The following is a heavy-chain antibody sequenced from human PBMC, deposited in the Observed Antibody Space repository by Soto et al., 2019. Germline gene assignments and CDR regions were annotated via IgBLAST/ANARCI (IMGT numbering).Heavy chain of an antibody. CDR2: ISAYNGNT. CDR3: ARAPMTPNAFDI. V-gene: IGHV1-18*01. CDR1: GYTFTSYG. D-gene: IGHD3-22*01. J-gene: IGHJ3*02. Sequence: ASVKVSCKASGYTFTSYGISWVRQATGQGLEWMGWISAYNGNTNYAQKLQGRVTMTTDTSTSTAYMELRSLRSDDTAVYYCARAPMTPNAFDIWGQGTMVTVSS.